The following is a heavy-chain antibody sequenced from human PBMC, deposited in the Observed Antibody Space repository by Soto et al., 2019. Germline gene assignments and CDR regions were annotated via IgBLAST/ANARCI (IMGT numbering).Heavy chain of an antibody. CDR3: AKEPLSPFSTVGATTNYFDY. J-gene: IGHJ4*02. Sequence: PGGSLRLSCAASGFTFSSYAMSWVRQAPGKGLEWVSAISGSGGSTYYADSVKGRFTISRDNSKNTLYLQMNSLRAEDTAVYYCAKEPLSPFSTVGATTNYFDYWGQGTLVTVSS. V-gene: IGHV3-23*01. CDR1: GFTFSSYA. CDR2: ISGSGGST. D-gene: IGHD1-26*01.